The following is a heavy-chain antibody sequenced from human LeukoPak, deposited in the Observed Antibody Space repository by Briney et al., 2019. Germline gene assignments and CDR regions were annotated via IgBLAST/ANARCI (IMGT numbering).Heavy chain of an antibody. CDR1: GFTFSSYG. D-gene: IGHD6-19*01. CDR3: AKEQWLVQGAFDI. J-gene: IGHJ3*02. V-gene: IGHV3-23*01. CDR2: ISGSGGST. Sequence: PGGSLRLSCAASGFTFSSYGMHWVRQAPGKGLEWVSAISGSGGSTYYADSVKGRFTISRDNSKNTLYLQMNSLRAEDTAVYYCAKEQWLVQGAFDIWGQGTMVTVSS.